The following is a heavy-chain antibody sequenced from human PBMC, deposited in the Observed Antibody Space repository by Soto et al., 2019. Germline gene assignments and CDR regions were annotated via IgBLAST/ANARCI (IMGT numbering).Heavy chain of an antibody. J-gene: IGHJ4*02. Sequence: QVQLQESGPGLLKPSGTLSLTCAVSGGSISSCNWWSGVRQPPGKGLEWIGEMYHSGSTNYNPSLKSRVTISVDKSKNQFSLKLNSVTAADTAVYYCARGVLGSSWRFDHWGQGTLVTVSS. V-gene: IGHV4-4*02. CDR3: ARGVLGSSWRFDH. CDR2: MYHSGST. D-gene: IGHD6-13*01. CDR1: GGSISSCNW.